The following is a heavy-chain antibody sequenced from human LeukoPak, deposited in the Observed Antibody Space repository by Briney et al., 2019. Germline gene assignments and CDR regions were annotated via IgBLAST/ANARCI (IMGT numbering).Heavy chain of an antibody. V-gene: IGHV4-59*08. D-gene: IGHD6-19*01. CDR3: ARLVAVAGSSDWFDP. CDR2: TYYSGST. CDR1: GGSISGSY. Sequence: SETLSLTCSVSGGSISGSYWTWIRQPPGKGLEWIGYTYYSGSTDYNPSLKSRVTISVDTSQNQFSLKLNSVTAADSAVYYCARLVAVAGSSDWFDPWGQGILVTVSS. J-gene: IGHJ5*02.